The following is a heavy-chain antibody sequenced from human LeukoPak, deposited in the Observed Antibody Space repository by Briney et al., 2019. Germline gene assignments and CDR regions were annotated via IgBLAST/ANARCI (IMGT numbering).Heavy chain of an antibody. CDR2: MNPDSGDT. CDR1: GYTFNSYE. CDR3: ARDSVNYVWGRYLDY. D-gene: IGHD3-16*02. Sequence: ASVKVSCKASGYTFNSYEINWVRQATGQRLEWMGWMNPDSGDTGYAQKFQGRVTMTRDTSISTAYMELSSLRSEDTAVYYCARDSVNYVWGRYLDYWGQGTLVTVSS. J-gene: IGHJ4*02. V-gene: IGHV1-8*01.